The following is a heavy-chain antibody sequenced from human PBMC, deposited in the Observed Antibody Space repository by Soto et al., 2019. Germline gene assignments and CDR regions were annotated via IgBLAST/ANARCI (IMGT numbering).Heavy chain of an antibody. CDR2: INPNSGGT. V-gene: IGHV1-2*04. CDR1: GYTFNGNY. D-gene: IGHD2-2*01. CDR3: ARASCSSTSCPSPGNFDY. Sequence: GAPAKVSSKASGYTFNGNYMYSVQQETGKGLEWMGWINPNSGGTNYAQKFQGWVTMTRDTSISTAYMELSRLRSDDTAVYYCARASCSSTSCPSPGNFDYWGQGTLVTVSS. J-gene: IGHJ4*02.